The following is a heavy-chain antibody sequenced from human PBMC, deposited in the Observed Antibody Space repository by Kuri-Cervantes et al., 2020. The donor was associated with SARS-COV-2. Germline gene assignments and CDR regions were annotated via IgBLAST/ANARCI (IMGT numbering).Heavy chain of an antibody. J-gene: IGHJ6*02. CDR1: GFTFSSYA. CDR3: ARDVDLGYSYGESYYYYGMDV. Sequence: GGSLRPSCAASGFTFSSYAMHWVRQAPGKGLEWVAFIRYDGTKKYYGDSVTGRFTISSDNSKSTLFLQLNSMRPEDKAVYYCARDVDLGYSYGESYYYYGMDVWGQGTTVTVSS. CDR2: IRYDGTKK. D-gene: IGHD5-18*01. V-gene: IGHV3-30*02.